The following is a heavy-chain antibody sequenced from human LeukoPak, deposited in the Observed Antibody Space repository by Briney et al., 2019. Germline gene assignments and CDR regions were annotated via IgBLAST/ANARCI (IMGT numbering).Heavy chain of an antibody. CDR3: AKLDYGDYPYYFDY. CDR2: ISGSGGST. Sequence: GWSLRLSCAASGFTFSSYAMSWVRQAPGKGLEWVSAISGSGGSTYYADSVKGRFTISRDNSKNTLYLQMNSLRADDTAVYYCAKLDYGDYPYYFDYWGQGTLVTVSS. J-gene: IGHJ4*02. V-gene: IGHV3-23*01. D-gene: IGHD4-17*01. CDR1: GFTFSSYA.